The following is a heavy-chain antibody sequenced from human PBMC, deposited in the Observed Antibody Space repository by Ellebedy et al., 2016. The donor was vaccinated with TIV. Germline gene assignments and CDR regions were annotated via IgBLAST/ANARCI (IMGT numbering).Heavy chain of an antibody. CDR1: GFSFDDYA. J-gene: IGHJ5*02. CDR2: INWNGDNI. V-gene: IGHV3-20*04. D-gene: IGHD2-2*01. CDR3: ARDCSVTSCYGNWFDL. Sequence: GESLKISXAASGFSFDDYAMNWVRQVPGKGLEWVSGINWNGDNIGYGDSVKGRFTISRDNAKNSLYLQMKSLRVEDTALYYCARDCSVTSCYGNWFDLWGQGTLVTVSS.